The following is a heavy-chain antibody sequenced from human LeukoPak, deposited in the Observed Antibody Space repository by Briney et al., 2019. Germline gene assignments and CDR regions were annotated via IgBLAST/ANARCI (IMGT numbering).Heavy chain of an antibody. J-gene: IGHJ4*02. CDR2: IRSKANSYAT. V-gene: IGHV3-73*01. Sequence: PGGSLKLSCAASGFTLSGSAMHWVRQASAKGLEWVGRIRSKANSYATAYAASVKGRFTISRDDSKNTAYLQMNSLKTEDTAVYYCTRRRDVVPAPGVDYWGQGTLVTVSS. D-gene: IGHD2-2*01. CDR3: TRRRDVVPAPGVDY. CDR1: GFTLSGSA.